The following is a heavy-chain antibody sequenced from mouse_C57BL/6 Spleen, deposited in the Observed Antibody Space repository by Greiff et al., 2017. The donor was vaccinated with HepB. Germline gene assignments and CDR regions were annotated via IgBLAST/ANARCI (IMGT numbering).Heavy chain of an antibody. D-gene: IGHD2-4*01. J-gene: IGHJ3*01. CDR3: ARPSYDYDVWFAY. V-gene: IGHV5-12*01. Sequence: EVQGVESGGGLVQPGGSLKLSCAASGFTFSDYYMYWVRQTPEKRLEWVAYISNGGGSTYYPDTVKGRFTISRDNAKNTLYLQMSRLKSEDTAMYYCARPSYDYDVWFAYWGQGTLVTVSA. CDR1: GFTFSDYY. CDR2: ISNGGGST.